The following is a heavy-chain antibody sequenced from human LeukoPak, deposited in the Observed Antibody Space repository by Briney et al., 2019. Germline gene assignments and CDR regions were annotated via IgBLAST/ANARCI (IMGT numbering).Heavy chain of an antibody. Sequence: GGSLRLSCAASGFTFSNAWMSWVRQAPGKGLEWVGRIKSKTDGGTTDYAAPAKGRFTISRDDSKNTLYLQMNSLKTEDTAVYYCATEHYYDSRGYYPFFDYWGQGTLVTVSS. CDR2: IKSKTDGGTT. CDR3: ATEHYYDSRGYYPFFDY. D-gene: IGHD3-22*01. V-gene: IGHV3-15*01. J-gene: IGHJ4*02. CDR1: GFTFSNAW.